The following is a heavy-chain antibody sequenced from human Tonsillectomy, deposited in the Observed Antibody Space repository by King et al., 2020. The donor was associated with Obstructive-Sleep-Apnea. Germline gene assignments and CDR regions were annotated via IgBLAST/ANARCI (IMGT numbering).Heavy chain of an antibody. CDR3: ARGGLSSSWYWGQGTLVTVSSGWTFSHCDYYYYYDMDV. CDR2: ISWNSGSI. V-gene: IGHV3-9*01. D-gene: IGHD6-13*01. Sequence: VQLVESGGGLVQPGRSLRLSCAASGFTFDDYAMHWVRQGPGKGLEWVSCISWNSGSIDYADSVKGRFTISRDNARNSLYLQMNSLRPEDTALYFCARGGLSSSWYWGQGTLVTVSSGWTFSHCDYYYYYDMDVWGQGTTVTVSS. CDR1: GFTFDDYA. J-gene: IGHJ6*02.